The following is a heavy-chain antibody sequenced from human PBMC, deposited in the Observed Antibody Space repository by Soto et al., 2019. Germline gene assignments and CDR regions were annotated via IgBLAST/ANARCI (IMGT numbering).Heavy chain of an antibody. CDR2: IIPIFGTA. V-gene: IGHV1-69*01. D-gene: IGHD2-2*01. Sequence: QVQLVQSGAEVQKPGSSVKVSCKASGGTFSSYAISWVRQAPGQGLEWMGGIIPIFGTANYAQKFQGRVTITADESTSTAYMELSSLRSEDTAVYYCATIYCSSTSCYAGYYYYYYGMDVWGQGTTVTVSS. CDR1: GGTFSSYA. J-gene: IGHJ6*02. CDR3: ATIYCSSTSCYAGYYYYYYGMDV.